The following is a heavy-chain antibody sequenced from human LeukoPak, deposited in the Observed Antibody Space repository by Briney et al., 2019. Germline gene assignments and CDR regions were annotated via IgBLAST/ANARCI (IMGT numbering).Heavy chain of an antibody. V-gene: IGHV3-64D*09. CDR1: GFTFSNYA. Sequence: GGSLRLSCSASGFTFSNYAMHWVRQAPGKGLEYVSAINSNGGSTYYADSVKGRFTISRDNSKNTLYLQMSSLRAEDTAVYYCAKGGYYASSGSYAFDIWGQGTVVTVSS. CDR2: INSNGGST. D-gene: IGHD3-22*01. CDR3: AKGGYYASSGSYAFDI. J-gene: IGHJ3*02.